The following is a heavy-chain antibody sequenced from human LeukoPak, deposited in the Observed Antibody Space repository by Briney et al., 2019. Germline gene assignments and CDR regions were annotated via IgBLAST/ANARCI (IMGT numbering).Heavy chain of an antibody. CDR1: GFTFSSYA. V-gene: IGHV3-23*01. Sequence: EGSLRLSCAASGFTFSSYAMSWVRQAPGKGLEWVSAISGSGGSTYYADSVKGRFTISRDNSKNTLYLQMNSLRAEDTAVYYCAKDHGEPSGGYYYYMDVWGKGTTVTVSS. CDR2: ISGSGGST. CDR3: AKDHGEPSGGYYYYMDV. D-gene: IGHD4-17*01. J-gene: IGHJ6*03.